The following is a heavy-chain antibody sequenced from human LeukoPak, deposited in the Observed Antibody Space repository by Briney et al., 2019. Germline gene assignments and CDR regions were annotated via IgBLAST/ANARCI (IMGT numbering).Heavy chain of an antibody. CDR1: GGSISSGSYY. CDR2: IYPTGTT. Sequence: SQTLSLTCSVSGGSISSGSYYWSWIRQPAGKGLEWIGLIYPTGTTNYNPSLKSRVTISVDTSKNQFSLKLSSVTAADTAVYYCASSVVVTAMHYWGQGTLVTVSS. D-gene: IGHD2-21*02. J-gene: IGHJ4*02. CDR3: ASSVVVTAMHY. V-gene: IGHV4-61*02.